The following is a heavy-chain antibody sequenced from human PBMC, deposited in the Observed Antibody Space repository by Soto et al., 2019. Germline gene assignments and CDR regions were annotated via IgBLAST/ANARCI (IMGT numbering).Heavy chain of an antibody. J-gene: IGHJ5*02. D-gene: IGHD3-9*01. CDR3: VKSPGILNGYLDL. CDR1: GFTFSSYA. V-gene: IGHV3-23*01. CDR2: ISNSGGRT. Sequence: PGGSLRLSCAASGFTFSSYAMSWVRQAPGKGLEWVSTISNSGGRTYYADSVKGRFAISRDNSWNTLYLQMSSLRAEDTAVYYCVKSPGILNGYLDLWGQGTLVT.